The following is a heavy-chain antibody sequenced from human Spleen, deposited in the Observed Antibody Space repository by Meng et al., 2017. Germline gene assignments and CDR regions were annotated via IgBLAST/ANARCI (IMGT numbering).Heavy chain of an antibody. CDR2: INPNSGGT. Sequence: ASVKVSCKASGYTFTGYYMHWARQAPGQGLEWMGRINPNSGGTNYAQKFQGRVTMTRDTSISTAYMELSRLRSDDTAMYYCARDEDISAAGKLFGDYWGQGTLVTVSS. CDR1: GYTFTGYY. V-gene: IGHV1-2*06. CDR3: ARDEDISAAGKLFGDY. D-gene: IGHD6-13*01. J-gene: IGHJ4*02.